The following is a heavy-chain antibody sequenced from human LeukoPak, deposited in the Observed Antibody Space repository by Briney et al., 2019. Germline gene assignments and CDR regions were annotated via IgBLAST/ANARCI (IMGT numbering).Heavy chain of an antibody. J-gene: IGHJ5*02. CDR3: TKERGGGGRRINLMVGGYGP. D-gene: IGHD3-22*01. Sequence: GTSLRLSCAGSGFTFSGFAMHWVRQAPGKGLEWVAATSYHGRDKYYADAVSGRFTISRDNSKNTLHLETNSLRTDDTAVYYCTKERGGGGRRINLMVGGYGPWGQGTQVTVSS. V-gene: IGHV3-30*04. CDR1: GFTFSGFA. CDR2: TSYHGRDK.